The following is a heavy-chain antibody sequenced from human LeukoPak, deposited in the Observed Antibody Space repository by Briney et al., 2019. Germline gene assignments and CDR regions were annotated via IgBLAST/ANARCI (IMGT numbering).Heavy chain of an antibody. D-gene: IGHD3-22*01. Sequence: GGSLRLSCAASGFTVSSNYMSWVRQAPGKGLEWVSVIYSGGSTYYADSVKGRFTISRDNSKNTLYLQMNSLRAEDTAVYYCATTGYYDSSGYNDYWGQGTLVTVSS. CDR2: IYSGGST. CDR1: GFTVSSNY. CDR3: ATTGYYDSSGYNDY. J-gene: IGHJ4*02. V-gene: IGHV3-53*01.